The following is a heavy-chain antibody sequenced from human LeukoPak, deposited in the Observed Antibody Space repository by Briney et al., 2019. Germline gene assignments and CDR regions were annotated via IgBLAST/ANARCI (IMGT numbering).Heavy chain of an antibody. CDR1: GYTFTRYG. CDR2: ISAYNGNT. V-gene: IGHV1-18*01. CDR3: ARLYYDYSSGGLWNWFDP. Sequence: ASVKVSCKASGYTFTRYGISWVRQAPGQGLEWMGWISAYNGNTEYAQKLRGRVTMTTDTSTSTAYMELRSLRSDDTAVYYCARLYYDYSSGGLWNWFDPWGQGTLVTVSS. D-gene: IGHD3-22*01. J-gene: IGHJ5*02.